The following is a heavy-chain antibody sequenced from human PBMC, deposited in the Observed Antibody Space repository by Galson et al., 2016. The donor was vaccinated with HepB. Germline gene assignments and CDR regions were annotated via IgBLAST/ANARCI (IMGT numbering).Heavy chain of an antibody. CDR2: INADNGDT. Sequence: SVKVSCKASGFTLSNYAIHWIRQAPGQRLEWMGWINADNGDTKYSHDFQARVTISSDTSASTVYMELSSLRSEDTAVYYCARSSRAAMFAYFDFWGQGTLVTVSS. D-gene: IGHD2-2*01. J-gene: IGHJ4*02. CDR3: ARSSRAAMFAYFDF. V-gene: IGHV1-3*01. CDR1: GFTLSNYA.